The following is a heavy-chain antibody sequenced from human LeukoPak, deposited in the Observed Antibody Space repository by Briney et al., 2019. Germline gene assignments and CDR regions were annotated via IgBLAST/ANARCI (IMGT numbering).Heavy chain of an antibody. J-gene: IGHJ4*02. CDR1: GFTFSSYA. Sequence: GRSLRLSCAASGFTFSSYAMHWVRQAPGKGLEWVAVISYDGSNKYYADSVKGRFTISRDNSKNTLYLQMNSLRAEDTAVYYCARDRSSNEYYFDNWGQGTLVTVSS. D-gene: IGHD2-2*01. CDR3: ARDRSSNEYYFDN. CDR2: ISYDGSNK. V-gene: IGHV3-30-3*01.